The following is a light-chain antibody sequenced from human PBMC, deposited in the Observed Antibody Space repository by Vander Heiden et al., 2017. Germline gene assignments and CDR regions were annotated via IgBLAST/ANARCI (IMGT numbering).Light chain of an antibody. CDR3: QELYSSYVG. Sequence: SYELSQAPSVLVSQVQSANIPCSGDNLVDRYACWYQQKPGQSPVLVIYQDSKRPSGIPERFSGSNSGSTGRLTSCGSQGRDEVCYSCQELYSSYVGFGGGTKLTVL. V-gene: IGLV3-1*01. CDR2: QDS. CDR1: NLVDRY. J-gene: IGLJ2*01.